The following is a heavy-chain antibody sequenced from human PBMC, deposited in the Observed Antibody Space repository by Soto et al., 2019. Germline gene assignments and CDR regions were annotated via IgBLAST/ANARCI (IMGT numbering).Heavy chain of an antibody. CDR2: ISSSSSTK. CDR1: GFTFSTFA. Sequence: EVQLVESGGDLIQPGGSLRLSCAASGFTFSTFAMTWVRQAPGKGLEWVSYISSSSSTKYYADSVKGRFTISRDNAKNSLYLQLNSLRDEDTAVYYCATSTYYYDSSGYLLYYFDFWGQGTLVTVSS. V-gene: IGHV3-48*02. J-gene: IGHJ4*02. CDR3: ATSTYYYDSSGYLLYYFDF. D-gene: IGHD3-22*01.